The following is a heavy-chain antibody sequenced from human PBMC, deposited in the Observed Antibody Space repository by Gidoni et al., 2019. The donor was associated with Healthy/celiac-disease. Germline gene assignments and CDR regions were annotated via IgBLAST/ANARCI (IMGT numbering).Heavy chain of an antibody. CDR3: TRDPRPNFFTNGMDV. D-gene: IGHD1-1*01. CDR2: IRSKAYGGTT. Sequence: EVQLLESGGGLVQPGRSLRLSCTASGFTFVDYPMSWFRQAPGKGLEWVGFIRSKAYGGTTEYAASVKGRFTISRDDSKSIAYLQMNSLKTEDTAVYYCTRDPRPNFFTNGMDVWGQGTTVTVSS. V-gene: IGHV3-49*03. CDR1: GFTFVDYP. J-gene: IGHJ6*02.